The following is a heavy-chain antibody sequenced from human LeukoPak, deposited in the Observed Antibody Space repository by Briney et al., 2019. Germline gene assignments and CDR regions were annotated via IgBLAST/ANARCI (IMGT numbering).Heavy chain of an antibody. CDR2: IHHSGSP. V-gene: IGHV4-34*01. J-gene: IGHJ6*02. CDR3: ARGVRVLNYYDSSGYYSVLDYYGMDV. Sequence: SETLSLTCAVYGGPFRGSYWSWIRQPPGKGLEWNGEIHHSGSPDSNPSVKSRLNLSHDTPQNQFSLKLSSVTAADPAVHYWARGVRVLNYYDSSGYYSVLDYYGMDVWGQGTTVTVSS. CDR1: GGPFRGSY. D-gene: IGHD3-22*01.